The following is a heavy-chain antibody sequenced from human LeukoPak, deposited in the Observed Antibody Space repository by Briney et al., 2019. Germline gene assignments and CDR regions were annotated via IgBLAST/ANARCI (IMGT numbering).Heavy chain of an antibody. V-gene: IGHV3-23*01. CDR1: GFIFNIYA. Sequence: GGSLRLSCAASGFIFNIYAMSWVRQAPGKGLEWVSAISGSGGRTYYADSVKGRFTISRDNSKNTLYLQMNSLRAEDTAVYYCAKSGDIVVVPAARNWFDPWGQGTLVTVSS. CDR2: ISGSGGRT. J-gene: IGHJ5*02. D-gene: IGHD2-2*01. CDR3: AKSGDIVVVPAARNWFDP.